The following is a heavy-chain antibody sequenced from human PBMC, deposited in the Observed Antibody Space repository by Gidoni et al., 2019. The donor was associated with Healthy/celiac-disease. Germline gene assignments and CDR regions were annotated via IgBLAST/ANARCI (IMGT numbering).Heavy chain of an antibody. CDR2: IYSGGST. D-gene: IGHD4-4*01. Sequence: EVQLVETGGGLIQPGGSLRLSCAASGFTVSSNYMSWVRQAPGKGLEWVSVIYSGGSTYYADSVKGRFTISRDNSKNTLYLQMNSLRAEDTAVYYCARDDYSNYYYYGMDVWGQGTTVTVSS. V-gene: IGHV3-53*02. J-gene: IGHJ6*02. CDR1: GFTVSSNY. CDR3: ARDDYSNYYYYGMDV.